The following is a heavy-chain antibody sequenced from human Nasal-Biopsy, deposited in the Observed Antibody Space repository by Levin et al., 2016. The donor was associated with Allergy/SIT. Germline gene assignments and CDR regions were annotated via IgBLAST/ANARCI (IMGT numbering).Heavy chain of an antibody. CDR3: ARDPWEFYFDY. CDR1: GYIFTNYR. D-gene: IGHD3-10*01. J-gene: IGHJ4*02. V-gene: IGHV1-3*01. CDR2: IDPRTGNT. Sequence: ASVKVSCKASGYIFTNYRIHWLRQAPGQSLLWMGRIDPRTGNTVYSQSFQGRVTIARDTSADTVYMEVSGLRSEDTAVYYCARDPWEFYFDYWGQGTLVTVSS.